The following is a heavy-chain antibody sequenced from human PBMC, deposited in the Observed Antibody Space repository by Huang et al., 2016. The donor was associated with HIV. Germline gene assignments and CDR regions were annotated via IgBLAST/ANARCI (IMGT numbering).Heavy chain of an antibody. Sequence: QVLLVQSGAEVRKPGPSVKVSCTAFGGTFSSYAISWVRQAPGQGREGVGGISPIVGTANNTQKCQGRVTITVDESTNTGYMELTRLTSEDTAVYYCARTAYSYGFRQGYNWFDPWGQGTPVTVSS. CDR1: GGTFSSYA. V-gene: IGHV1-69*13. CDR3: ARTAYSYGFRQGYNWFDP. D-gene: IGHD5-18*01. J-gene: IGHJ5*02. CDR2: ISPIVGTA.